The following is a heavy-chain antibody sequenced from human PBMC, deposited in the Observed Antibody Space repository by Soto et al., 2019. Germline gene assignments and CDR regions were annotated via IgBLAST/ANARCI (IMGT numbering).Heavy chain of an antibody. J-gene: IGHJ4*02. D-gene: IGHD6-6*01. CDR1: GFTFSSYG. Sequence: QVQLVESGGGVVQPGRSLRLSCAASGFTFSSYGMHWVRQAPGKGLEWVAVISYDGSNKYYADSVKGRFTIPRDNSKNTLYLQMNSLRAEDTAVYYCAKDTLAYSSSPPCDYWGQGTLVTVSS. V-gene: IGHV3-30*18. CDR2: ISYDGSNK. CDR3: AKDTLAYSSSPPCDY.